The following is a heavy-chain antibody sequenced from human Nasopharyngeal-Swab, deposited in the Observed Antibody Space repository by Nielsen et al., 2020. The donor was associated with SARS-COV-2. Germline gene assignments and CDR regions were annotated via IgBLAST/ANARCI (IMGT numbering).Heavy chain of an antibody. V-gene: IGHV3-21*01. CDR2: ISSSSNYI. Sequence: GESLKISCAASGFLFSTYGMNWVRQAPGKGLEWVSSISSSSNYIYYADSVKGRFTISRDNAKNSLYLQMNSLRAEDTAVYYCARGNVARDYYYGMDVWGQGTTVTVSS. J-gene: IGHJ6*02. CDR3: ARGNVARDYYYGMDV. CDR1: GFLFSTYG.